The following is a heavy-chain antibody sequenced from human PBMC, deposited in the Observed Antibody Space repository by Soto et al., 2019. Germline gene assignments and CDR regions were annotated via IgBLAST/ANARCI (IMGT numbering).Heavy chain of an antibody. V-gene: IGHV3-23*01. Sequence: EVHLLESGGGLVQPGGSLRLSCAASGFTFSSYAINWVRQAPGKGLEWVAAIRGSGDDNTYYAESVKGRFTISRDNSKNTADLQMNSLRAEDTAGYYCAKDGVAVSKNRGRDYYMDGWGKGTTVTVSS. CDR3: AKDGVAVSKNRGRDYYMDG. J-gene: IGHJ6*03. CDR2: IRGSGDDNT. D-gene: IGHD6-19*01. CDR1: GFTFSSYA.